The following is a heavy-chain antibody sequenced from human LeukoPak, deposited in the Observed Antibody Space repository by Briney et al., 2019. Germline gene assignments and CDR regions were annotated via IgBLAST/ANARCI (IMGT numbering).Heavy chain of an antibody. CDR3: ARAGATYYDILTGYYRDGYFDY. D-gene: IGHD3-9*01. J-gene: IGHJ4*02. V-gene: IGHV3-21*01. CDR2: ISSSSSYI. Sequence: GGSLRLSCAASGFTFSSYSMNWVRQAPGKGLEWVSSISSSSSYIYYADSVKGRFTTSRDNAKNSLYLQMNSLRAEDTAVYYCARAGATYYDILTGYYRDGYFDYWGQGTLVTVSS. CDR1: GFTFSSYS.